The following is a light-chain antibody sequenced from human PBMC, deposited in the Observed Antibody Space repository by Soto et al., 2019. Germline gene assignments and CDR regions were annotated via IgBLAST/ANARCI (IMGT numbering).Light chain of an antibody. CDR2: RAS. V-gene: IGKV3-15*01. J-gene: IGKJ5*01. CDR1: QSINTL. CDR3: QQYNNWPIT. Sequence: ALTQSPATLSVSPGEGATLCCRPSQSINTLLAWYQQKPGQAPRLLIYRASTRATDIPARFSGSGSGTDFTLTISSLQSEDFAIYYCQQYNNWPITFGQGTRLEIK.